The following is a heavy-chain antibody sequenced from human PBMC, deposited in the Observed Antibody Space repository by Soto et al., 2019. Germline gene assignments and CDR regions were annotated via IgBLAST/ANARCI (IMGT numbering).Heavy chain of an antibody. CDR2: ISSSGSTI. Sequence: QVQLVESGGGLVKPGGSLRLSCAASGFTFSDYYMSWICQAPGKGLEWVSYISSSGSTIYYADSVKGRFTISRDNAKNSLYLQMNSLRAEDTAVYYCAREYGSSWYLYGGHLTAGGLFDYWGQGTLVTVSS. V-gene: IGHV3-11*01. CDR3: AREYGSSWYLYGGHLTAGGLFDY. CDR1: GFTFSDYY. J-gene: IGHJ4*02. D-gene: IGHD6-13*01.